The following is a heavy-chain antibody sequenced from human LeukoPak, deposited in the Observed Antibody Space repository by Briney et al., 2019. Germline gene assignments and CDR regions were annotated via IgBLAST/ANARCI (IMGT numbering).Heavy chain of an antibody. J-gene: IGHJ3*02. CDR1: GCTFTSYD. V-gene: IGHV1-8*03. Sequence: ASVKVSYKASGCTFTSYDINWVRQATGQGLEWMGWMNPNSGNTGYAQKFQGRVTITRNTSISTAYMELSSLRSEDTAVYYCASDYGSGSYAFDIWGQGTMVTVSS. CDR3: ASDYGSGSYAFDI. D-gene: IGHD3-10*01. CDR2: MNPNSGNT.